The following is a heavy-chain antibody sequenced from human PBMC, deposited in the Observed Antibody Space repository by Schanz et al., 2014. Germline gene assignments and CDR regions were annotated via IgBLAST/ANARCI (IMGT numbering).Heavy chain of an antibody. D-gene: IGHD3-9*01. V-gene: IGHV3-33*06. J-gene: IGHJ4*02. Sequence: QVQVVESGGGVVQPGRSLRLSCVASGFTFNNYGMHWVRQAPGKGLGWVAIIWYDGSNKYYADSVKGRFTISRDNSKNTLFLQMSSLRAEDTAVYYCAKHVRSLTGNDYWGQGTLXTVSS. CDR3: AKHVRSLTGNDY. CDR1: GFTFNNYG. CDR2: IWYDGSNK.